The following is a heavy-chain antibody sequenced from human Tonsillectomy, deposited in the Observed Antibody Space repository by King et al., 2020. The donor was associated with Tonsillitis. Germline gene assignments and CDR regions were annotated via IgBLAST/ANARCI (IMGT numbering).Heavy chain of an antibody. V-gene: IGHV3-49*03. Sequence: VQLVESGGGLVQPGRSLRLSCTASGFTFGDYAMSWFRQAPGKGLEWVGFIRSKAYGGTTEYAASVKGRFTISRDDSKSIAYLQMDSLKAEDTAVYYCTRWSHTFVGVIVIFSYYFDYWGQGALVTVSS. CDR3: TRWSHTFVGVIVIFSYYFDY. D-gene: IGHD3-16*02. J-gene: IGHJ4*02. CDR1: GFTFGDYA. CDR2: IRSKAYGGTT.